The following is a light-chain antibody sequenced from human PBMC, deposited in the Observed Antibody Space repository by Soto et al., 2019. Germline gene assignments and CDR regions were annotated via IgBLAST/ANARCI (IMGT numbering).Light chain of an antibody. J-gene: IGLJ2*01. CDR3: QVWDSSLGV. CDR1: NIGSKN. Sequence: SYELTQPLSVSVALGQTARITCGGNNIGSKNVHWYQQKPDQAPVLVIYRDSNRPSGIPERFSGSNSGNTATLTISRAQAGDEADYYCQVWDSSLGVFGGGTKLTVL. CDR2: RDS. V-gene: IGLV3-9*01.